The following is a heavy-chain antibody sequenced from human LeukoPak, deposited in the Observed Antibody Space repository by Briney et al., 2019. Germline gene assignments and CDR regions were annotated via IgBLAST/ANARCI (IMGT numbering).Heavy chain of an antibody. D-gene: IGHD3-10*01. J-gene: IGHJ4*02. CDR3: ARDEALSGEGLDY. CDR2: IYYSGTT. Sequence: SETLSLTCTVSGGSISSYYWSWIRLPPGKGLEWIGYIYYSGTTNYNPSLKSRVTISVDTSKNQFSLKRSSVTAADTAVYYCARDEALSGEGLDYWGQGTLVTVSS. CDR1: GGSISSYY. V-gene: IGHV4-59*01.